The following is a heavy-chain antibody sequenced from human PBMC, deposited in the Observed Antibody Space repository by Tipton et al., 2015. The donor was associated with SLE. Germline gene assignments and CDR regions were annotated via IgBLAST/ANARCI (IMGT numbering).Heavy chain of an antibody. V-gene: IGHV4-59*08. CDR1: GGSISSYY. Sequence: TLSLTCTVSGGSISSYYWSWIRQPPGKGLEWIGYIYYSGSTYYNPSLKSRVTISVDTSKNQFSLKLSSVTAADTAVYYCARGGGYYYFDYWGQGTLVTVSS. CDR3: ARGGGYYYFDY. CDR2: IYYSGST. J-gene: IGHJ4*02. D-gene: IGHD3-22*01.